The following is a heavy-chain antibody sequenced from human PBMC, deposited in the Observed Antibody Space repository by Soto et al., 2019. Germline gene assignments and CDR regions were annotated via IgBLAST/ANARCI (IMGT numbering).Heavy chain of an antibody. V-gene: IGHV4-4*03. CDR1: GGSLSSSNW. J-gene: IGHJ4*02. D-gene: IGHD5-18*01. Sequence: PESLCVSCGGSGGSLSSSNWFSCGRQLPGKGLEWIGEIYHSGSTNYNPSLKSRVTISVDKSKNQFSLKLSSVTAADTAVYYCAREMAGAGYNPYWGQGTLVTVS. CDR2: IYHSGST. CDR3: AREMAGAGYNPY.